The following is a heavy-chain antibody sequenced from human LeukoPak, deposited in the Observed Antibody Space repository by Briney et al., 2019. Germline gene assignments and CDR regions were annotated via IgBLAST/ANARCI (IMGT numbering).Heavy chain of an antibody. CDR1: GFTFSTYW. J-gene: IGHJ4*02. V-gene: IGHV3-7*01. Sequence: GGSLRLSCAASGFTFSTYWMSWVRQGPGKGLEWVANMKQDGSENHYVDSVKGRFTISRDNAKNSLYLQMNSLRADDTAVYYCARGGSWFDYWGQGTLVTVSS. CDR2: MKQDGSEN. CDR3: ARGGSWFDY. D-gene: IGHD1-26*01.